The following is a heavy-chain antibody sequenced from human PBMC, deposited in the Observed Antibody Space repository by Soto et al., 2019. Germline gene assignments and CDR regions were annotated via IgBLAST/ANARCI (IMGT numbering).Heavy chain of an antibody. V-gene: IGHV3-23*01. CDR3: ARYIRGPTVYYFDF. D-gene: IGHD1-1*01. Sequence: GGSLRLSCAASGFTFSSYAMTWVRQAPGKGLEWVSIVSYNGGDTYYAGSVKGRFTISRDNSKDTVDLQMNGLRAEDTAVYYCARYIRGPTVYYFDFWGPGVLVTVSS. J-gene: IGHJ4*02. CDR1: GFTFSSYA. CDR2: VSYNGGDT.